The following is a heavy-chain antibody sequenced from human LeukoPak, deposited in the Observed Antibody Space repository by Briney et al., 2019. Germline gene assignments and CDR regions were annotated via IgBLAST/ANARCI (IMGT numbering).Heavy chain of an antibody. CDR1: GFTFSSYE. J-gene: IGHJ4*02. CDR2: ISSSGSTI. Sequence: GGSLRLSCAASGFTFSSYEMNWVRQAPGKGLEWVSYISSSGSTIYYADSVKGRFTISRDNAKNSLYLQMNSLRAEDTAVYYCAREGGGYSSGWYRYFDYWGQETLVTVSS. CDR3: AREGGGYSSGWYRYFDY. V-gene: IGHV3-48*03. D-gene: IGHD6-19*01.